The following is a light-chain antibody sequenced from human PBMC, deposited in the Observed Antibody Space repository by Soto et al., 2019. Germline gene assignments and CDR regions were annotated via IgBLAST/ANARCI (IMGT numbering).Light chain of an antibody. CDR3: QQYYSTPRT. CDR2: WAW. V-gene: IGKV4-1*01. J-gene: IGKJ1*01. CDR1: QSVLDRSNNKDY. Sequence: DIVISLPPRCLAVSLSERATLPCPSSQSVLDRSNNKDYLSWYQQEPGQPPTLLIYWAWTREVGVPVRFSGCGSGTDFTLTISRLQAEDVAVYYCQQYYSTPRTFGHGTKVDIK.